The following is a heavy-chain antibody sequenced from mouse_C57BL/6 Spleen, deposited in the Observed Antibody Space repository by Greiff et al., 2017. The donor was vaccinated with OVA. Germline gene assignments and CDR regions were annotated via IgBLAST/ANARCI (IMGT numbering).Heavy chain of an antibody. J-gene: IGHJ1*03. Sequence: QVHVKQSGPGLVQPSQSLSITCTVSGFSLTSYGVHWVRQSPGKGLEWLGVIWSGGSTDYNAAFISRLSLSKDNSKSQVFFKMNSLQADDTAIYYCATPYYYGSSLVVWGTGTTVTVSS. V-gene: IGHV2-2*01. D-gene: IGHD1-1*01. CDR3: ATPYYYGSSLVV. CDR2: IWSGGST. CDR1: GFSLTSYG.